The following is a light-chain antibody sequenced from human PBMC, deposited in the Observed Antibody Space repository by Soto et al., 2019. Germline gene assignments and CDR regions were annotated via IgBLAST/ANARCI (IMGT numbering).Light chain of an antibody. Sequence: DIQMTQSPSTLSASVGDRVTITCRASQSISSWLAWYQQKPGKAPKLLIYKASSLESGVPSRFIGGGSWTEFTLTIISLQPDDFATYYCQQYNSYPWTFGQGTKVEIK. J-gene: IGKJ1*01. CDR2: KAS. CDR1: QSISSW. V-gene: IGKV1-5*03. CDR3: QQYNSYPWT.